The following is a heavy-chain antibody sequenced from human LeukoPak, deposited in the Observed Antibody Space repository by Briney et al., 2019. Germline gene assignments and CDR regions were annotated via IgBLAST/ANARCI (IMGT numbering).Heavy chain of an antibody. CDR2: IYTSGST. V-gene: IGHV4-59*10. CDR3: ARGSYHYDSSGVAPYYYYYMDV. Sequence: PSETLSLTCAVYGGSFSGYYWSWIRQPPGKGLEWIGRIYTSGSTNYNPSLKSRVTMSVDTSKNQFSLKLSSVTAADTAVYYCARGSYHYDSSGVAPYYYYYMDVWGKGTTVTISS. J-gene: IGHJ6*03. D-gene: IGHD3-22*01. CDR1: GGSFSGYY.